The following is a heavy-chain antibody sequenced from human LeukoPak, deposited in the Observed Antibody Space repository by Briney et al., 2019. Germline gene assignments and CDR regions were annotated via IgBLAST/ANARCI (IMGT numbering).Heavy chain of an antibody. CDR1: GFTFSSYA. D-gene: IGHD3-10*01. CDR2: ISGSGGST. V-gene: IGHV3-23*01. J-gene: IGHJ3*02. Sequence: PGGSLRLSCAASGFTFSSYAMSWVRQAPGKGLEWVSAISGSGGSTYYADSVKGRFTISRDNSKNTLYLQMNSLRAEDTAVYYCANAFDTMVRGVNEYILVGAFDIWGQGTMVTVSS. CDR3: ANAFDTMVRGVNEYILVGAFDI.